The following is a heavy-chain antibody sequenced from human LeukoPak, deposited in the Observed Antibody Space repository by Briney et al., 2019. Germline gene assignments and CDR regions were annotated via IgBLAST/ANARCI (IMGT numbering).Heavy chain of an antibody. CDR3: ARLQDGYNLVY. J-gene: IGHJ4*02. CDR1: GYTFTGYY. CDR2: INPSGGST. D-gene: IGHD5-24*01. Sequence: ASVKVSCKASGYTFTGYYMHWVRQAPGQGLEWMGIINPSGGSTSYAQKFQGRVTMTRDMSTSTVYMELSSLRSEDTAVYYCARLQDGYNLVYWGQGTLVTVSS. V-gene: IGHV1-46*01.